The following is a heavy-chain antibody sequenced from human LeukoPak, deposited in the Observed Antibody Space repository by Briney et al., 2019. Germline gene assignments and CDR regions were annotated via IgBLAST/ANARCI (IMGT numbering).Heavy chain of an antibody. CDR2: IASDGSHT. Sequence: GRSLRLSCAASGFTFSTYFMHWVRQAPGKGLEWVSDIASDGSHTFYVESVKGRFTISRDNSRNTLYLQMNSLRAEDTAVYFCARERQDTIIHSGAFDIWGQGTMVTVSS. CDR1: GFTFSTYF. CDR3: ARERQDTIIHSGAFDI. J-gene: IGHJ3*02. V-gene: IGHV3-30-3*01. D-gene: IGHD3-10*01.